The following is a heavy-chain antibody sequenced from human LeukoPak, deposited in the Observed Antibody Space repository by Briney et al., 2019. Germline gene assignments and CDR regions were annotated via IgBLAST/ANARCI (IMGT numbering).Heavy chain of an antibody. V-gene: IGHV3-64*01. CDR2: ISSNGGST. CDR1: GFTFSTYA. J-gene: IGHJ4*02. D-gene: IGHD1-26*01. CDR3: ARAGELLPGDY. Sequence: GGSLTLSCAASGFTFSTYAMHWVRQAPGKGLEYVSAISSNGGSTYYANSVKGRFTISRDNSKNALYLQMGSLRAEDMAVYYCARAGELLPGDYWGQGTLVTVSS.